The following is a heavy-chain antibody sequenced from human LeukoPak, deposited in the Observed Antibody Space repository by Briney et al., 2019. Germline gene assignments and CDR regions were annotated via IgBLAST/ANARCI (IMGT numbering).Heavy chain of an antibody. Sequence: ASVKVSCKASGYTFTSYDINWVRQATGQGLEWMGWMDPNSGNTGYAQKFQGRVTVTRDTSTSTVYMELSSLRSEDTAVYYCASTYYYGSGRRLGDAFDIWGQGTMVTVSS. CDR1: GYTFTSYD. CDR3: ASTYYYGSGRRLGDAFDI. CDR2: MDPNSGNT. D-gene: IGHD3-10*01. J-gene: IGHJ3*02. V-gene: IGHV1-8*01.